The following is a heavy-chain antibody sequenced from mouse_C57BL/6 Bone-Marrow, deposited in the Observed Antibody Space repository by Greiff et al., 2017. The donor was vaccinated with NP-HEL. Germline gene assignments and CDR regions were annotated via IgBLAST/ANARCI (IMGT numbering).Heavy chain of an antibody. J-gene: IGHJ2*01. Sequence: VQLVESGPELVKPGASVKISCKASGYSFTSYYIHWVKQRPGQGLEWIGWIYPGSGNTKYNEKFKGKATLTADTSSSTAYMQLSSLTSEDSAVYYCARRGLYDSLFDYWGQGTTLTVSS. CDR2: IYPGSGNT. CDR3: ARRGLYDSLFDY. CDR1: GYSFTSYY. D-gene: IGHD2-3*01. V-gene: IGHV1-66*01.